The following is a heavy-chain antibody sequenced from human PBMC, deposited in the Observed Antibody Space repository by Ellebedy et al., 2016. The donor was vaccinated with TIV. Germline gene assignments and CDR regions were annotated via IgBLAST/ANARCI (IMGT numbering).Heavy chain of an antibody. Sequence: GSLRLSXTVSGGSISSHNWSWIRQAAGKGLEWIGRFFPSGSTVYNPSLKSRVTMSVDTSKNQLSLRLTSVTAADTAIYYCASSRPYNLGSIDYWGQGTRVTVSS. CDR3: ASSRPYNLGSIDY. V-gene: IGHV4-4*07. CDR2: FFPSGST. CDR1: GGSISSHN. J-gene: IGHJ4*02. D-gene: IGHD3-16*01.